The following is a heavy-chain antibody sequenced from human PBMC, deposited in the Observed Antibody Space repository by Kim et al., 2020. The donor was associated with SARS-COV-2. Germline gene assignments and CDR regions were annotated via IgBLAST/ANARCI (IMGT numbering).Heavy chain of an antibody. V-gene: IGHV1-69*04. CDR1: GGTFSSYA. CDR3: ARGARQGVNDPNGYDY. CDR2: IIPILGIE. J-gene: IGHJ4*02. D-gene: IGHD5-18*01. Sequence: SVKVSCKASGGTFSSYAISWVRQAPGQGLEWMGRIIPILGIENYAQKFQGRVTITADKSTSTAYMELSSLRSEDTAVYYCARGARQGVNDPNGYDYWGQGTLVTVSS.